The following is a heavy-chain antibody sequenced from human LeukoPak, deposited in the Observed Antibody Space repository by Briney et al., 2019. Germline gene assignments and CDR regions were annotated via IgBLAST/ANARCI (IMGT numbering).Heavy chain of an antibody. V-gene: IGHV3-23*01. Sequence: GGALRLSSAAPGFTFISYALSGGPPAPGEGVDRGPPFSGSGGSTYYAESVKGRFTISRDNSKNTLYLQMNSLRAEDTAVYYCAKDLPNSGSYGGVLDYWGQGTLVTVSS. CDR1: GFTFISYA. CDR2: FSGSGGST. CDR3: AKDLPNSGSYGGVLDY. D-gene: IGHD1-26*01. J-gene: IGHJ4*02.